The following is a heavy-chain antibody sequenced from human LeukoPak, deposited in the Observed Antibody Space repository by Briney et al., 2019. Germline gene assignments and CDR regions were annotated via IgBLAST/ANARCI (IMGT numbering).Heavy chain of an antibody. CDR3: ARQGPYCSGDRCYKDY. V-gene: IGHV5-51*01. CDR1: GYSFTSYW. D-gene: IGHD2-15*01. Sequence: GESLKISCKGSGYSFTSYWIGWVRQMPGKGLEWMGIIYPGDSDTRYSPSFQGQVTISADKSITTAYLQWRSLRASDTAIYYCARQGPYCSGDRCYKDYWGQGTLVTVSS. CDR2: IYPGDSDT. J-gene: IGHJ4*02.